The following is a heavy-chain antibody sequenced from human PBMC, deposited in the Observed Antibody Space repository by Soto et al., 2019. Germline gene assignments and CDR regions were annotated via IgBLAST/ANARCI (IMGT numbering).Heavy chain of an antibody. CDR1: GRSMISYY. Sequence: SETLSLTCNVSGRSMISYYWSWIRQPAGKGLEWIGRIYTGGNTNYKPSLKSRVTMSVDTSKSQFSLSLTSVTAADTAVYYCAREGDDRHFFFDSWGQGTMVTVYS. CDR3: AREGDDRHFFFDS. CDR2: IYTGGNT. V-gene: IGHV4-4*07. D-gene: IGHD3-3*02. J-gene: IGHJ4*02.